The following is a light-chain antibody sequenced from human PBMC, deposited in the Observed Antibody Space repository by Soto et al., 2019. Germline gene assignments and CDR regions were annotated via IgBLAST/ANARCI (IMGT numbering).Light chain of an antibody. V-gene: IGKV1-39*01. CDR1: QSISSY. J-gene: IGKJ3*01. CDR2: AAS. Sequence: DIQMTQSPSSLSASVGDRVTITCRASQSISSYLNWHQQKPGKAPKFLIYAASSLQSGVPSRFSGSGSGTDFTLTISSLQPEDFATYYCQQSYNTPLTFGPGTKVDIK. CDR3: QQSYNTPLT.